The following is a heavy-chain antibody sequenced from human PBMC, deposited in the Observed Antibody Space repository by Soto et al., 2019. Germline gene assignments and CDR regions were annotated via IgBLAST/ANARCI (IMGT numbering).Heavy chain of an antibody. V-gene: IGHV3-15*07. CDR2: IKSKTDGGTT. CDR1: GFTFSNAW. Sequence: GGSLRLSCAASGFTFSNAWINWVRQAPGKGLEWVGRIKSKTDGGTTDFAAPVKGRFAISRDDSKNILYLQMNSLKIEDTAVYYCTTDSYGTMAIARFDYWGHGTLVTVSS. J-gene: IGHJ4*01. D-gene: IGHD3-10*01. CDR3: TTDSYGTMAIARFDY.